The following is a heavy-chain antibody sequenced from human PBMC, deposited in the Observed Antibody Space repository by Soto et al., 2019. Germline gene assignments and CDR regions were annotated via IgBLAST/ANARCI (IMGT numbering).Heavy chain of an antibody. CDR2: IYSGGST. D-gene: IGHD6-19*01. CDR1: GSTVSSNY. V-gene: IGHV3-66*01. J-gene: IGHJ3*02. Sequence: HPGGSLRLSCAASGSTVSSNYMSWVRQAPGKGLEWVSVIYSGGSTYYADSVKGRFTISRDNSKNTLYLQMNSLRAEDTAVYYCARDNSGSSGWQHDAFDIWGQGTMVTVSS. CDR3: ARDNSGSSGWQHDAFDI.